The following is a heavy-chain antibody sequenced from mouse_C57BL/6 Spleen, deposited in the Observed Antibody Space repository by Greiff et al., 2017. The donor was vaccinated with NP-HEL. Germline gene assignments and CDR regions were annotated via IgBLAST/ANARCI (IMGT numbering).Heavy chain of an antibody. CDR3: ARSSYGSSFDY. V-gene: IGHV7-3*01. J-gene: IGHJ2*01. CDR1: GFTFTDYY. D-gene: IGHD1-1*01. CDR2: IRNKANGYTT. Sequence: EVKLQESGGGLVQPGGSLSLSCAASGFTFTDYYMSWVRQPPGKALEWLGFIRNKANGYTTEYSASVKGRFTISRDNSQSILYLQMNALRAEDSATYYCARSSYGSSFDYWGQGTTLTVSS.